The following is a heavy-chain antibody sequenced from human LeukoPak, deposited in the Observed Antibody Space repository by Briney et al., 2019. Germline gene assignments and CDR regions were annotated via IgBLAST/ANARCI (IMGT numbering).Heavy chain of an antibody. CDR2: IYTSGST. D-gene: IGHD3-3*01. CDR3: ARRRYDFWSGRPTFMDV. Sequence: SETLSLTCTVSGGSISSGSYYWSWIRQPAGKGLEWIGRIYTSGSTNYNPSLKSRVTISVDTSKNQFSLKLSSVTAADTAVYYCARRRYDFWSGRPTFMDVWGKGTTVTVSS. V-gene: IGHV4-61*02. J-gene: IGHJ6*03. CDR1: GGSISSGSYY.